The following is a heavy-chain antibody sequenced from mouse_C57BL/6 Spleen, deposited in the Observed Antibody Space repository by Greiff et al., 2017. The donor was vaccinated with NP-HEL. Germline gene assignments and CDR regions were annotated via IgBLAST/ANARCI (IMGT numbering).Heavy chain of an antibody. D-gene: IGHD2-4*01. J-gene: IGHJ4*01. Sequence: VKLVESGPGLVQPSQSLSITCTVSGFSLTSYGVHWVRQPPGKGLEWLGVIWSGGSTDYNAAFISRLSISKDNSKSQVFFKMNSLQADDTAIYYCAKGPPYDYDEDYAMDYWGQGTSVTVSS. CDR3: AKGPPYDYDEDYAMDY. CDR2: IWSGGST. CDR1: GFSLTSYG. V-gene: IGHV2-4*01.